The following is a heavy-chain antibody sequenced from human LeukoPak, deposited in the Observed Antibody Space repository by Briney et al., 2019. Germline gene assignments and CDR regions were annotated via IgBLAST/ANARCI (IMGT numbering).Heavy chain of an antibody. Sequence: PGGSLRLSCAASGFTFSSYAMHWVRQAPGKGLEYVSAISSNGGSTYYANSVKGRFTISRDNSKNTLYLQMNSLRAEDTAVYYCAKTAVPSPSFDYWGQGTLVTVSS. CDR2: ISSNGGST. J-gene: IGHJ4*02. CDR3: AKTAVPSPSFDY. V-gene: IGHV3-64*01. D-gene: IGHD4-17*01. CDR1: GFTFSSYA.